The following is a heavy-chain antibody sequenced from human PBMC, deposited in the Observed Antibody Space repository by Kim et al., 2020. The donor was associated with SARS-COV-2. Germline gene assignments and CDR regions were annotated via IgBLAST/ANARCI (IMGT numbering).Heavy chain of an antibody. Sequence: SETLSLICTVSGYSISSGYYWGWIRQPPGKGLEWIGSIYHSGSTYYNPSLKSRVTISVDTSKNQFSLKLSSVTAADTAVYYCARDRSSWVLNWFDPWGQGTLVTVSS. D-gene: IGHD6-13*01. J-gene: IGHJ5*02. CDR1: GYSISSGYY. CDR2: IYHSGST. V-gene: IGHV4-38-2*02. CDR3: ARDRSSWVLNWFDP.